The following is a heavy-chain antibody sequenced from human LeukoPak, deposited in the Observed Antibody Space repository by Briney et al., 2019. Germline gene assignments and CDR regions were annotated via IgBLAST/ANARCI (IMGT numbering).Heavy chain of an antibody. CDR3: AKDLYEVVMDPTFDP. J-gene: IGHJ5*02. Sequence: GGSLRLSCAASGFTFSNYNMNWVRQAPGKGLEWVSYISSSSRTIYYADSVRGRFSISRDNAKNSLYLQMNSLRAEDTAVYYCAKDLYEVVMDPTFDPWGQGTLVTVSS. CDR1: GFTFSNYN. D-gene: IGHD3-22*01. CDR2: ISSSSRTI. V-gene: IGHV3-48*01.